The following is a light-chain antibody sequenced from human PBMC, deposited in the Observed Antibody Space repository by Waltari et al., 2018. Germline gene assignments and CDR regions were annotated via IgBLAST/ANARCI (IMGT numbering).Light chain of an antibody. J-gene: IGLJ2*01. CDR1: NRDISNYNY. CDR2: EVS. CDR3: SSYSGTSNSVV. Sequence: QSALTQPASVSGSPGQSITISCSGTNRDISNYNYVSWYQHHPGSGPKLVIYEVSNRPSGISSRFSGSKSGSTASLTISGLQADDEAIYFCSSYSGTSNSVVFGGVTKLTVL. V-gene: IGLV2-14*01.